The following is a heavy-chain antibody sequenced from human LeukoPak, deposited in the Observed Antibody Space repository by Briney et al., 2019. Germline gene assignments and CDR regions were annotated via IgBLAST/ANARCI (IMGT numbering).Heavy chain of an antibody. V-gene: IGHV5-51*01. CDR1: GYSFTSYW. D-gene: IGHD6-19*01. CDR3: ARQYSSGWYGDWFDP. Sequence: GESLKISCKGSGYSFTSYWIGWVRQMPGKGLEWMGIIYPGDSDTRYSPSSQGQVTISADKSISTAYLQWSSLKASDTAMYYCARQYSSGWYGDWFDPWGQGTLVTVSS. J-gene: IGHJ5*02. CDR2: IYPGDSDT.